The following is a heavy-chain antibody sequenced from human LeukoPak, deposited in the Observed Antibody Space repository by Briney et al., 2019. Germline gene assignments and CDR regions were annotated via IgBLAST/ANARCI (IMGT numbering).Heavy chain of an antibody. Sequence: SETLSLTCTVSGGSISSYYWSWIRQPPGKGLEWIGYIYYSGSTNYNPSLKSRVTISVDTSKNQFSLTLSSVTAADTAVYYCARDHGYSYGSDYYYYMDVWGKGTTVTVSS. J-gene: IGHJ6*03. CDR3: ARDHGYSYGSDYYYYMDV. CDR2: IYYSGST. CDR1: GGSISSYY. V-gene: IGHV4-59*01. D-gene: IGHD5-18*01.